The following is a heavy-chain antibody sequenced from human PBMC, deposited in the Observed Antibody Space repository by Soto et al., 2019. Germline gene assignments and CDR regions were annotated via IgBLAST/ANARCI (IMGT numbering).Heavy chain of an antibody. V-gene: IGHV3-23*01. D-gene: IGHD4-17*01. CDR1: GFTFSSYA. J-gene: IGHJ1*01. CDR3: AKSHRPTAQEGIDH. Sequence: GGSLRLSCAASGFTFSSYAMSWVRQAPGKGLEWVSGISGSSGSTFYADSVKGRCTVSRDNSKNTLYLQMNGLRAEDTALYYCAKSHRPTAQEGIDHWGQGTLVTVSS. CDR2: ISGSSGST.